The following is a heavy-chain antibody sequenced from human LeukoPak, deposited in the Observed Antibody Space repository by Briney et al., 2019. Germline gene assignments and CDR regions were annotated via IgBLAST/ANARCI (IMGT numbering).Heavy chain of an antibody. V-gene: IGHV1-24*01. D-gene: IGHD6-13*01. Sequence: ASVKVSCKVSGYTLTELSMHWVRQAPGKGLEWMGGFDPEDGETIYAQKFQGRVTMTEDTSTDTAYMELSSLRSEDTAVYYCATDSGGRGGHLVYSSSWYGAFDIWGQGTMVTVSS. J-gene: IGHJ3*02. CDR3: ATDSGGRGGHLVYSSSWYGAFDI. CDR2: FDPEDGET. CDR1: GYTLTELS.